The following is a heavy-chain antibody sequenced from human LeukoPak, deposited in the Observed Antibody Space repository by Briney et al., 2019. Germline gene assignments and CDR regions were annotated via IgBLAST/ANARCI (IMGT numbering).Heavy chain of an antibody. Sequence: ASVKVSCKASGYTFTGYYMHWVRQAPGQGLEWMGWINPNSGGTNYAQKFQGRVTMTRDTSISTAYMALSRLRSDDTAVYYCARELGYCSSTSCYYHFDYWGQGTLVTVSS. CDR2: INPNSGGT. CDR1: GYTFTGYY. V-gene: IGHV1-2*02. D-gene: IGHD2-2*01. CDR3: ARELGYCSSTSCYYHFDY. J-gene: IGHJ4*02.